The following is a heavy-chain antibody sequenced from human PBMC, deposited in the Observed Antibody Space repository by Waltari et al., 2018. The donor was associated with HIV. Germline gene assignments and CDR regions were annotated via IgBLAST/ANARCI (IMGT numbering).Heavy chain of an antibody. Sequence: DVQLKESGGGVVPPAGSLILPSLTSGFHVVQSALSRIRQAPGTAPEWVAFIRSQGYGGTSDYAASVGGRFIISRDDSRSVVFLDMNSLKAEDTGVYYCVRDSLPKCAAASCYRRWGQGTEVIV. J-gene: IGHJ1*01. D-gene: IGHD3-16*02. CDR2: IRSQGYGGTS. CDR1: GFHVVQSA. V-gene: IGHV3-49*03. CDR3: VRDSLPKCAAASCYRR.